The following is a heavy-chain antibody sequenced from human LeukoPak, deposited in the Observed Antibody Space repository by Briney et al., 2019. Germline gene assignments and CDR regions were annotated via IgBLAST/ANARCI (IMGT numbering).Heavy chain of an antibody. CDR3: AGHHPRNTVDF. CDR2: ISDIGSI. CDR1: AGSISSYY. Sequence: SETLSLTCTVSAGSISSYYWSCIRQPPGKGLEWIAYISDIGSINYNPSLKSRATISLDTSKNQFSLKLSSVTAADTAVYYCAGHHPRNTVDFWGQGTLVTVSS. D-gene: IGHD2/OR15-2a*01. V-gene: IGHV4-59*08. J-gene: IGHJ4*02.